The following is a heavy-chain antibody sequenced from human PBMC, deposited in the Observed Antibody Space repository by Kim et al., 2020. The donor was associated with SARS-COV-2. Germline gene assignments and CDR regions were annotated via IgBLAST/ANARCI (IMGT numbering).Heavy chain of an antibody. Sequence: GGSLRLSCTASGFNFGAHALGWVRQAPGKGLEWIGVIRSTLYGGTAEYGTSVKGRFIISRDDSNSVAYLEMNSLKVDDTAVYYCTSGPYSLGYGGQGTLVTVSS. CDR2: IRSTLYGGTA. V-gene: IGHV3-49*04. D-gene: IGHD5-12*01. CDR1: GFNFGAHA. J-gene: IGHJ4*02. CDR3: TSGPYSLGY.